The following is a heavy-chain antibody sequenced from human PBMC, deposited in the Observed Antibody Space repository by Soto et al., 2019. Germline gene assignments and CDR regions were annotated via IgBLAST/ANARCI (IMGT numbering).Heavy chain of an antibody. Sequence: QVQLVQSGAEVKKPGSSVKVSCKASGGTFSSYTISWVRQAPGQGLEWMGRIIPILGIANYAQKFQGRVTITADKSTSTAYMELSSVRSEDTAVYYCARDPTSGYDEIDYWGQGTLVTVSS. CDR1: GGTFSSYT. CDR3: ARDPTSGYDEIDY. CDR2: IIPILGIA. D-gene: IGHD5-12*01. V-gene: IGHV1-69*08. J-gene: IGHJ4*02.